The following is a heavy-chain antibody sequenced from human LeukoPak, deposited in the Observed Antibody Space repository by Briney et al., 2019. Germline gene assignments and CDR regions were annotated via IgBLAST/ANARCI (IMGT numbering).Heavy chain of an antibody. CDR2: ISWTSGSI. Sequence: GRSLRLSCAASGFTFDNYAMHWVRQAPGKGLEWVSGISWTSGSIGYADSVKGRFTTSRDDAKNSLYLQMNRLRAEGTALYYCAKGSRFTMVLRFDPWGQGTLVTVSS. J-gene: IGHJ5*02. CDR1: GFTFDNYA. D-gene: IGHD3-10*01. V-gene: IGHV3-9*01. CDR3: AKGSRFTMVLRFDP.